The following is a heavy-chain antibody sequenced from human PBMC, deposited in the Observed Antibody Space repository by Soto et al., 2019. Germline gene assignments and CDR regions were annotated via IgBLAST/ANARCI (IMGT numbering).Heavy chain of an antibody. CDR2: INPSGGHT. Sequence: QVQLVQSGAEVKKPGASVKVSCKASGNTFSNYYIHWVRQAPGQGLEWMGTINPSGGHTTYAQKCRGRVTTTRDTATRRRYWELTSLGSEDTAVYYWARGGHVVVVPAAFDYWGQGTLVTVSS. CDR3: ARGGHVVVVPAAFDY. D-gene: IGHD2-21*02. CDR1: GNTFSNYY. V-gene: IGHV1-46*03. J-gene: IGHJ4*02.